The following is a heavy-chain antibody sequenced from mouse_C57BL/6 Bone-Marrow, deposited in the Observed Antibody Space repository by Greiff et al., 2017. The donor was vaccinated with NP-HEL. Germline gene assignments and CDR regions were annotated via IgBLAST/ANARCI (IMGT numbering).Heavy chain of an antibody. J-gene: IGHJ3*01. D-gene: IGHD2-4*01. CDR3: ASPYDYDVAWFAY. Sequence: EVKLMESGGDLVKPGGSLKLSCAASGFTFSSYGMSWVRQTPDKRLEWVATISSGGSYTYYPDSVKGRLTISRDNAKNTRYLQMSSLKSEETAMYYCASPYDYDVAWFAYWGQGTLVTVSA. V-gene: IGHV5-6*01. CDR2: ISSGGSYT. CDR1: GFTFSSYG.